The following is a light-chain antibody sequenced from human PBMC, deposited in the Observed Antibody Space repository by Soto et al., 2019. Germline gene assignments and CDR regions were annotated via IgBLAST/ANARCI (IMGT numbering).Light chain of an antibody. Sequence: QSVLTQRPSVSAAPGQKVTISCSGSSSNIGGNSVSRYQQLPGTAPKLLIYDDNKRPSGIPDRFSGSKSGTSATLGITGFQTGDEADYYCGSWDSSLSAYVFGTGTKVTVL. CDR1: SSNIGGNS. V-gene: IGLV1-51*01. CDR2: DDN. J-gene: IGLJ1*01. CDR3: GSWDSSLSAYV.